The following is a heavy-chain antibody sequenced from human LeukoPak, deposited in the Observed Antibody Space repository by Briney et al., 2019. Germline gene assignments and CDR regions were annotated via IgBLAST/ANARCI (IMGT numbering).Heavy chain of an antibody. CDR1: GGSISSGSYY. Sequence: SQTLSLTCTVSGGSISSGSYYWSWIRQPAGKGLEWIGRIYTSGSTNYNPSLKSRVTISVDTSKNQFSLKLSSVTAADTAVYYCAREGPTPHFDYWGQGTLVTVSS. V-gene: IGHV4-61*02. CDR2: IYTSGST. CDR3: AREGPTPHFDY. J-gene: IGHJ4*02.